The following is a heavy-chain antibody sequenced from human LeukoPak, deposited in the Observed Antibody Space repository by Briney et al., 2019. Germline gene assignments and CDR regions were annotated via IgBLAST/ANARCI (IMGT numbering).Heavy chain of an antibody. D-gene: IGHD6-19*01. CDR2: IRYDGSNK. J-gene: IGHJ6*03. Sequence: GGSLRLSCAASGFTFSSYAMHWVRQAPGKGLEWVAFIRYDGSNKYYADSVKGRFTISRDNSKNTLYLQMNSLRAEDTAVYYCAKDKGVAGPSSYYYYYMDVWGKGTTVTISS. CDR1: GFTFSSYA. CDR3: AKDKGVAGPSSYYYYYMDV. V-gene: IGHV3-30*02.